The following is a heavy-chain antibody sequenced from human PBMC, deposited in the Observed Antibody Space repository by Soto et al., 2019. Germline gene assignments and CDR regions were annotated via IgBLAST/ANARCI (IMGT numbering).Heavy chain of an antibody. J-gene: IGHJ4*02. CDR2: INPLPTSGST. CDR3: ARDLAAAAY. Sequence: QVQLVQSGAEVKKPGASVKVSCKASGYIFTNYYIHWVRQAPGQGLEWMAIINPLPTSGSTNYAQEFQGRLTVTRDTSTSTVYMELSSLRSDDTAIYYYARDLAAAAYWGQGTLVTVSS. V-gene: IGHV1-46*01. CDR1: GYIFTNYY. D-gene: IGHD6-13*01.